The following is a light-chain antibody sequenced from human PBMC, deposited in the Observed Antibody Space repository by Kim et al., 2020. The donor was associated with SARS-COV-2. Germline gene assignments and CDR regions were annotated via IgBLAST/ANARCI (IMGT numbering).Light chain of an antibody. CDR3: QKYNSAPRM. CDR1: QGIANY. V-gene: IGKV1-27*01. CDR2: AAS. J-gene: IGKJ1*01. Sequence: DIQMTQSPSSLSASVRDRVTITCRASQGIANYLAWYQQKPGKVPKLLIYAASTLQSGVPCRFSGSGSGTDFTLTISSLQPEDVATYYCQKYNSAPRMFGQGTKVDIK.